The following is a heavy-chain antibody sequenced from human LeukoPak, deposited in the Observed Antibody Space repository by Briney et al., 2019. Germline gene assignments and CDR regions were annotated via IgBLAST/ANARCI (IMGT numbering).Heavy chain of an antibody. J-gene: IGHJ5*02. V-gene: IGHV4-34*01. Sequence: SGTLSLPCAVYGGSFSGYYWSWIRQPPGKGLEWIGEINHSGSTNYNPSLKSRVTISVDTSKNQFSLKLNSVTAADTAVYYCARHYGPWGQGTLVTVSS. CDR3: ARHYGP. D-gene: IGHD3-16*01. CDR1: GGSFSGYY. CDR2: INHSGST.